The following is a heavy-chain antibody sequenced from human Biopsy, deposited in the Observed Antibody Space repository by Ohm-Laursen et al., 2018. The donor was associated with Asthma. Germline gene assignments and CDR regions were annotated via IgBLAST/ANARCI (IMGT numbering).Heavy chain of an antibody. CDR1: GYTFNSAG. CDR2: ISVYNGNT. Sequence: SVKVFCKTSGYTFNSAGITWVRQAPGQGLEWMGWISVYNGNTKVAQKLQDRVTMITDTSTSTAYMELRSLRFDDTAVYFCARAVDYSHYYGIDVWGQGTTVTVS. J-gene: IGHJ6*02. V-gene: IGHV1-18*01. D-gene: IGHD3-10*01. CDR3: ARAVDYSHYYGIDV.